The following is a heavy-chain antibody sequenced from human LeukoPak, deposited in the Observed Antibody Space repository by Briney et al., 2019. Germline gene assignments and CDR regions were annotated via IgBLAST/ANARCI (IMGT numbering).Heavy chain of an antibody. V-gene: IGHV4-34*01. CDR1: GGSFSGYY. J-gene: IGHJ4*02. CDR3: ARGPPYSSSWYIY. CDR2: INPRGST. Sequence: PSETLSLTCGVYGGSFSGYYWSWIRQPPGKGLEWIGEINPRGSTNYNPSLKSRVTLSADTSKNQFSLTLNSVTAADTAVYYCARGPPYSSSWYIYWAQGTLVTVSS. D-gene: IGHD6-13*01.